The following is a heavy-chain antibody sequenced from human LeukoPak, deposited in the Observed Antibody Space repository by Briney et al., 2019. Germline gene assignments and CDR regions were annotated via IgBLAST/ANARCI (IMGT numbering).Heavy chain of an antibody. CDR2: IRGSGTT. Sequence: LPGGSLRLSCAASGFTFSTYPMTWVRQAPGKGLEWISHIRGSGTTDYADSVKGRFTISGDNAKNSLYLQMNSLRAEDTAVYYCARRNCSGGSCYFDYWGQGTLVTVSS. CDR3: ARRNCSGGSCYFDY. J-gene: IGHJ4*02. V-gene: IGHV3-48*01. D-gene: IGHD2-15*01. CDR1: GFTFSTYP.